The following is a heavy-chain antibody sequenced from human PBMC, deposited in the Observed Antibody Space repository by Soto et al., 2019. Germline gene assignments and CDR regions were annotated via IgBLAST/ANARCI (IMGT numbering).Heavy chain of an antibody. V-gene: IGHV3-23*01. CDR3: AKDAQAVARSEIDY. J-gene: IGHJ4*02. CDR2: ISGGGGST. D-gene: IGHD6-19*01. CDR1: GFPFSSYA. Sequence: VQLLESGGGLVQPGGSLRLSCAASGFPFSSYAMSWVRQPPGKGLEWVSAISGGGGSTYYADSVKGRFTISRDNSKNTLYLQMNSLRAEDTAVYYCAKDAQAVARSEIDYWGQGSLVTVSS.